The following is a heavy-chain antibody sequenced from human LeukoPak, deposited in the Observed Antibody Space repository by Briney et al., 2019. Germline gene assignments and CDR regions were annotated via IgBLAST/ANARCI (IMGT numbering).Heavy chain of an antibody. Sequence: SETLSLTCTVSGGSISSSSYYWGWIRQPPGKGLEWIGSIYYSGSTYYNPSLKSRVTISVDTSKNQFSLKLSSVTAADTAVYYCARLRVVPAAMRLNYFDYWGQGTLVTVSS. CDR2: IYYSGST. D-gene: IGHD2-2*01. CDR3: ARLRVVPAAMRLNYFDY. V-gene: IGHV4-39*01. CDR1: GGSISSSSYY. J-gene: IGHJ4*02.